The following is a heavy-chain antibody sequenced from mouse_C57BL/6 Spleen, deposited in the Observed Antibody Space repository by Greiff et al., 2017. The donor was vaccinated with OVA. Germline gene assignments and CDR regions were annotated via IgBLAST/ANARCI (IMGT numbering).Heavy chain of an antibody. D-gene: IGHD1-1*01. Sequence: LQESGAELVRPGASVTLSCKASGYTFTDYEMHWVKQTPVHGLVWIGAIDPETGGTAYNQKFKGKAILTADKSSSTAYMELRSLTSEDSAVYYCTRYGIITTVAWGQGTLVTVSA. CDR1: GYTFTDYE. CDR3: TRYGIITTVA. CDR2: IDPETGGT. J-gene: IGHJ3*01. V-gene: IGHV1-15*01.